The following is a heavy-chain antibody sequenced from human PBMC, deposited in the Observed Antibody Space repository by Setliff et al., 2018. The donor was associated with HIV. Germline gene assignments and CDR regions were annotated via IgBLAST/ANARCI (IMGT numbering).Heavy chain of an antibody. Sequence: GGSLRLSCVASGFPFSTYALHWVRQTPGKGLVWVSRIGPDGSDTNYADFVKGRFTISRDNARNVLYLQMNSLRADDTAIYYCARAGTYGYYYEAPEIWGQGTRVTVSS. V-gene: IGHV3-74*01. CDR3: ARAGTYGYYYEAPEI. CDR1: GFPFSTYA. D-gene: IGHD3-22*01. CDR2: IGPDGSDT. J-gene: IGHJ3*02.